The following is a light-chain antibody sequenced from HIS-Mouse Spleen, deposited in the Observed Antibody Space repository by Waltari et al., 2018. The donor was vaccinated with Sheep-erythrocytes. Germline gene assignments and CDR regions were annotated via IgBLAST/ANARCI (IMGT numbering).Light chain of an antibody. Sequence: QSALTQPRSVSVSPGQSFTISCTGPSSDVGGYNYVSLYQQYPGKAPNLMIYDVSKRPSGVPDRFSGSKSGNTASLTISGLQAEDEADYYCCSYAGSYNHVFATGTKVTVL. J-gene: IGLJ1*01. CDR3: CSYAGSYNHV. CDR2: DVS. CDR1: SSDVGGYNY. V-gene: IGLV2-11*01.